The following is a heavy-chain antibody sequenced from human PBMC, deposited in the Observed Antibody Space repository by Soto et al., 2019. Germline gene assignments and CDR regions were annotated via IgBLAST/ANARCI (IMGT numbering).Heavy chain of an antibody. Sequence: ASVKVSCKASGYTFTSYAMHWVRQAPGQRLEWMGWINAGNGNTKYSQKFQGRVTITRDTSASTAYMELSSLRSEDTAVYYCARDTVTQYYYYGMEVLGQGTTVTVSS. V-gene: IGHV1-3*01. CDR1: GYTFTSYA. D-gene: IGHD4-4*01. CDR3: ARDTVTQYYYYGMEV. J-gene: IGHJ6*02. CDR2: INAGNGNT.